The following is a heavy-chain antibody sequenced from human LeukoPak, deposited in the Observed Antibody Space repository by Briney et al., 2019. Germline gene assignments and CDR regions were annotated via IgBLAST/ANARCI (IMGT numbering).Heavy chain of an antibody. V-gene: IGHV3-23*01. Sequence: GGSLRLSCAASGFPFDDYGMTWVRQAPGKGLEWVSAISGSGVSTYYADSVKGRFTISRDNSKNTLYLQMNSLGAEDTAVYYCAKEYGYTYGEFDYWGQGTLDTVSS. CDR1: GFPFDDYG. J-gene: IGHJ4*02. CDR2: ISGSGVST. CDR3: AKEYGYTYGEFDY. D-gene: IGHD5-18*01.